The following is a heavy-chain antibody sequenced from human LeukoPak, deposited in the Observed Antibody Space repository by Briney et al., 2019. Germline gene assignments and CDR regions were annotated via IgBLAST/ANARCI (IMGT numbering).Heavy chain of an antibody. CDR3: AILYCSSTSCYTPFDY. V-gene: IGHV1-69*05. Sequence: AAVKVSCKASGGTFSSYAISWMRQAPGQGLEWMGGIIPIFGTANYAQKFQGRVTITTAESTSTAYMELSSLRSEDTAVYYCAILYCSSTSCYTPFDYWGQGTLVTVSS. CDR2: IIPIFGTA. D-gene: IGHD2-2*02. J-gene: IGHJ4*02. CDR1: GGTFSSYA.